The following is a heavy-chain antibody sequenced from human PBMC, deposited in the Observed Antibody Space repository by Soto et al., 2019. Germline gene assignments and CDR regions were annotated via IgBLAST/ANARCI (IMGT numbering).Heavy chain of an antibody. J-gene: IGHJ6*02. Sequence: PGESLKISCKGSGYSFTSYWINWVRQMPGKGLEWMGRIDPSDSYTNYSPSFQGHVTISADKSISTAYLQWSSLKASDTAMYYCARHRAISGVYYYYGMDVWGQGTTVTVSS. CDR2: IDPSDSYT. V-gene: IGHV5-10-1*01. CDR3: ARHRAISGVYYYYGMDV. D-gene: IGHD6-25*01. CDR1: GYSFTSYW.